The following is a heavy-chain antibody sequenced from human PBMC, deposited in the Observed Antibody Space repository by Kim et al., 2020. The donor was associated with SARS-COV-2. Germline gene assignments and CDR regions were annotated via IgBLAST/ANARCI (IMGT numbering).Heavy chain of an antibody. V-gene: IGHV4-59*01. CDR2: IYYSGST. CDR1: GGSISSYY. J-gene: IGHJ5*02. Sequence: SETLSLTCTVSGGSISSYYWSWIRQPPGKGLEWIGYIYYSGSTNYNPSLKSRVTISVDTSKNQFSLKLSSVTAADTAVYYCARESVDDYVWGSYHMPDRGGSENWFDPWGQGTLVTVSS. D-gene: IGHD3-16*02. CDR3: ARESVDDYVWGSYHMPDRGGSENWFDP.